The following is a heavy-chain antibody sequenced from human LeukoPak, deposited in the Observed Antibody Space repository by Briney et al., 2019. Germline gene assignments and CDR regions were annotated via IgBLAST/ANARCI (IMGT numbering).Heavy chain of an antibody. CDR2: IYNRGST. Sequence: PSEALSLTRTVSGGSISSYYWSWIRPPPGKGLAWIGYIYNRGSTNYNPSLKSRVTISVDTSKNQFSLKLRSVTAADTGEYYCARDRPGIAVAGDAFDIWGQGTMVTVSS. CDR3: ARDRPGIAVAGDAFDI. V-gene: IGHV4-59*01. CDR1: GGSISSYY. D-gene: IGHD6-19*01. J-gene: IGHJ3*02.